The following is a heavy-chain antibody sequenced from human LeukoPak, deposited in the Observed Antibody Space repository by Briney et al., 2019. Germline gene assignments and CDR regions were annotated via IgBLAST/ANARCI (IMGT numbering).Heavy chain of an antibody. CDR3: ARYEVGSSWAQAFDI. J-gene: IGHJ3*02. Sequence: SETLSLTCTVSGVSVGSGDYFWSWIRQPPGKGLEWIGYIYFSGSTDSNPSLESRVTVSIDTSKNQFSLKLRSVTAADTAVYYCARYEVGSSWAQAFDIWGQGTMVTVSS. D-gene: IGHD6-13*01. V-gene: IGHV4-30-4*08. CDR1: GVSVGSGDYF. CDR2: IYFSGST.